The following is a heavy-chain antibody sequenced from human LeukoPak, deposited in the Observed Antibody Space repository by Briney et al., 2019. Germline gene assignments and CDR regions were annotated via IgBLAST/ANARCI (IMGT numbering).Heavy chain of an antibody. D-gene: IGHD3-3*01. V-gene: IGHV4-34*01. J-gene: IGHJ6*03. Sequence: PSETLSLTCAVYGGSFSGYYWSWIRQPPGKGLEWIGEINHSGSTNYNPSLKSRVTISVDTSKNQFSLKLSSVTAADTAVYYCARDRHYDFWSGYYTGNNYYYYYMDVWGKGTTVTVSS. CDR3: ARDRHYDFWSGYYTGNNYYYYYMDV. CDR2: INHSGST. CDR1: GGSFSGYY.